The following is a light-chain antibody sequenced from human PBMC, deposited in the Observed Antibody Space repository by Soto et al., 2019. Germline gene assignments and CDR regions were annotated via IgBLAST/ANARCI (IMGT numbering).Light chain of an antibody. CDR1: QSVSSN. V-gene: IGKV3D-15*01. CDR3: QQYNNWPRT. Sequence: VTTQSPATVSVSPGERAPLSCRASQSVSSNLAWYQQKPGQAPRLLIYGASTRATGIPARFSGSGSGTEFTLTISSLQSEDFAVYYCQQYNNWPRTFGQGTKVDI. J-gene: IGKJ1*01. CDR2: GAS.